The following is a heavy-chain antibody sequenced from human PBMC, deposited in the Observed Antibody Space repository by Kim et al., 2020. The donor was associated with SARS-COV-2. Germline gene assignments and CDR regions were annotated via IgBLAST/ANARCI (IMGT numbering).Heavy chain of an antibody. D-gene: IGHD2-8*02. CDR3: ARDSLAISGAWFDY. J-gene: IGHJ4*02. Sequence: ASVKVSCKASGYIFTSYVIHWVRQDPGQRLEWMGWINAGNGDTKYSHKFQGRVTITRDTSATTSYMELSSLMSDDTAVYYCARDSLAISGAWFDYWGQGTLVPVSS. V-gene: IGHV1-3*01. CDR2: INAGNGDT. CDR1: GYIFTSYV.